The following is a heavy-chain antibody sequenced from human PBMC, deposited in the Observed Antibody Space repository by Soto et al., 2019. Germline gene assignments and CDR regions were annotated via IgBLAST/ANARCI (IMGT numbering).Heavy chain of an antibody. Sequence: TLSLTCPVSGCSISSGGYYWSWLRQTPGKGLEWIGYVYYSLTTDYIPSLKSRLSMSIDKSQNQFTLKLNSVTAADTATYYCARMSYFYDKWYFDLWGRGTLVTVSS. CDR2: VYYSLTT. CDR1: GCSISSGGYY. J-gene: IGHJ2*01. CDR3: ARMSYFYDKWYFDL. V-gene: IGHV4-30-4*08. D-gene: IGHD3-22*01.